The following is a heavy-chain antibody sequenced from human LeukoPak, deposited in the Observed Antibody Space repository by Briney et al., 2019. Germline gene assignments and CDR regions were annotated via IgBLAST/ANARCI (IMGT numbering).Heavy chain of an antibody. CDR1: GFTFSKYW. V-gene: IGHV3-7*01. D-gene: IGHD3-22*01. CDR3: SRDANYYDSSRHYFDAFDI. CDR2: IREDGSVN. J-gene: IGHJ3*02. Sequence: PGGSLRLSCAASGFTFSKYWMTWVRQAPGKGLEWVANIREDGSVNYLLDSVKGRFTISRDNVKNSLSLEMNNLRAEDTAVYYCSRDANYYDSSRHYFDAFDIWGQGTMVTVSS.